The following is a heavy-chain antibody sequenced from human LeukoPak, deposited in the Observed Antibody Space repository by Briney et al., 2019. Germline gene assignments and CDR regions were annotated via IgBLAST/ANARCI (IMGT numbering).Heavy chain of an antibody. V-gene: IGHV3-23*01. Sequence: GGSLRLSCAASGFTFSSYAMSWVRQALGKGLEWVSAISGSGGSTYYADSVKGRFTISRDNSKNTLYLQMNSLRAEDTAVYYCAKGQYYDFWSGYQTSNWFDPWGQGTLVTVSS. CDR1: GFTFSSYA. J-gene: IGHJ5*02. CDR2: ISGSGGST. CDR3: AKGQYYDFWSGYQTSNWFDP. D-gene: IGHD3-3*01.